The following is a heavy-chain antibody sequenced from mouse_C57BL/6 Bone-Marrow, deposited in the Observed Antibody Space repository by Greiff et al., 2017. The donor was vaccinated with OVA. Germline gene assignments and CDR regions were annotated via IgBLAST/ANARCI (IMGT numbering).Heavy chain of an antibody. V-gene: IGHV10-1*01. CDR1: GFSFNTYA. CDR2: IRSKSNNYAT. Sequence: VQLKESGGGLVQPKGSLKLSCAASGFSFNTYAMNWVRQAPGKGLEWVARIRSKSNNYATYYADSVKDRFTISRDDSESMLYLQMNNLKTEDTAMYYCVRHFYYYGSSYGWYFDVWGTGTTVTVSS. CDR3: VRHFYYYGSSYGWYFDV. J-gene: IGHJ1*03. D-gene: IGHD1-1*01.